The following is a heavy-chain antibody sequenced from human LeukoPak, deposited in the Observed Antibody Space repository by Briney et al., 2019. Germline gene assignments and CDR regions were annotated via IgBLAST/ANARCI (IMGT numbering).Heavy chain of an antibody. Sequence: HTGGSLRLSCAASGFTFSSYWMSWVRQAPGKGLEWVSYISSSSSTIYYADSVKGRFTISRDNAKNSLYLQMNSLRAEDTAVYYCARGAVAVDYWGQGTLVTVSS. CDR1: GFTFSSYW. V-gene: IGHV3-48*04. CDR3: ARGAVAVDY. J-gene: IGHJ4*02. CDR2: ISSSSSTI.